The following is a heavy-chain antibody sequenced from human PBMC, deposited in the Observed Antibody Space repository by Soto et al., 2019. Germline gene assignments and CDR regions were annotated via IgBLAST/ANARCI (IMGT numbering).Heavy chain of an antibody. Sequence: QVQLQESGPGLVKPSGTLSLTCAVSGGSISSSNWWSWVRQPPGKGLEWIGEIYHSGSTNYNPSLKSRVTISVDKSKNQFSLKLSSVTAADTAVYYCARQKFLELRGHYYYGMDVWGQGTTVTVSS. CDR1: GGSISSSNW. D-gene: IGHD1-7*01. CDR3: ARQKFLELRGHYYYGMDV. V-gene: IGHV4-4*02. J-gene: IGHJ6*02. CDR2: IYHSGST.